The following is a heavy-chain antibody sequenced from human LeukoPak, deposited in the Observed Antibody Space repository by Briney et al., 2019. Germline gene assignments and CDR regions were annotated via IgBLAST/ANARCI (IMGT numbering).Heavy chain of an antibody. J-gene: IGHJ4*02. CDR3: ARHSQDRGSGSDV. D-gene: IGHD3-10*01. CDR2: VQYSGAP. V-gene: IGHV4-39*01. CDR1: GDSIANGNYY. Sequence: PSETLSLTCSLSGDSIANGNYYWGWVRQSPGKGLVWLGTVQYSGAPYYNPSLRGRVSISVDMSRNQFTLRVTSLTAADTGFYYCARHSQDRGSGSDVWGQGTLVTVSS.